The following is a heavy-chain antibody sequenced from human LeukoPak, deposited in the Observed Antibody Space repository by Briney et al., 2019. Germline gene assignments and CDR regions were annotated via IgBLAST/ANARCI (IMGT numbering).Heavy chain of an antibody. CDR2: TSYGGSNK. Sequence: GGSLRLSCAASGFTFSSYGMHWVRQAPGKGLEWVAVTSYGGSNKYYADSVKGRFTISRDNSKNTLYLQMNSQRTEDTAVYYCAKHLVRGVIHDAFDIWGQGTRVTVSS. CDR1: GFTFSSYG. V-gene: IGHV3-30*18. CDR3: AKHLVRGVIHDAFDI. D-gene: IGHD3-10*01. J-gene: IGHJ3*02.